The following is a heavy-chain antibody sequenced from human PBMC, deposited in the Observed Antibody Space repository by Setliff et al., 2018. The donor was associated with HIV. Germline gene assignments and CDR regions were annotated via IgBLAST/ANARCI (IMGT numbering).Heavy chain of an antibody. J-gene: IGHJ5*02. CDR2: IYSSGTT. CDR1: GDSINRGSYY. V-gene: IGHV4-61*09. CDR3: ARCITSVGTRWFDP. Sequence: NPSETLSLTCTVSGDSINRGSYYWTWIRQPAGKGLEWIGHIYSSGTTNHNPSLKNRVTISVDTSTNQFSLKLRSVTAADTAVYYCARCITSVGTRWFDPWGQGTLVTVSS.